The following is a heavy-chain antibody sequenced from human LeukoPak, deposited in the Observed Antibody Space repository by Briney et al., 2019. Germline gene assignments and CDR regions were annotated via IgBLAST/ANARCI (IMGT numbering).Heavy chain of an antibody. CDR1: GGYISSEY. Sequence: SETLSLTCIVSGGYISSEYWSWIRQPPGKGLEWIGYIHYTGSTNYNPSLKSRVTISIGTSKNQFSLKLSSVTAADTAVYYCARDLDSSGYLMSYWGQGTLVTVSS. V-gene: IGHV4-59*12. CDR2: IHYTGST. D-gene: IGHD3-22*01. J-gene: IGHJ4*02. CDR3: ARDLDSSGYLMSY.